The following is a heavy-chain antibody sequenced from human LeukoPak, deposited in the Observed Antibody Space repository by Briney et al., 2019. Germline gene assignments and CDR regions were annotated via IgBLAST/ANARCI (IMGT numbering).Heavy chain of an antibody. CDR1: GGSVRSDSYY. Sequence: PSETLSLTCTVSGGSVRSDSYYWSWIRQPPGKGLEWIGYVYYSGSTNYNPSLKSRVTISVDTSKNQFSLKLRSVTAADTAVYYCVREAATDYYDSSGYYRQTEVFDAWGQGTVVTVSS. D-gene: IGHD3-22*01. J-gene: IGHJ3*01. CDR3: VREAATDYYDSSGYYRQTEVFDA. CDR2: VYYSGST. V-gene: IGHV4-61*01.